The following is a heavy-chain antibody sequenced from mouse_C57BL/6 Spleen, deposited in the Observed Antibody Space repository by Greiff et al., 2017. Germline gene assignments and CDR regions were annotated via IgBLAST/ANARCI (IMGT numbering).Heavy chain of an antibody. CDR2: ILPGSGST. CDR1: GYTFTGYW. J-gene: IGHJ3*01. D-gene: IGHD2-4*01. V-gene: IGHV1-9*01. Sequence: QVQLQQSGAELMKPGASVKLSCKATGYTFTGYWIEWVKQRPGHGLEWIGEILPGSGSTNYNEKFKGKATFTADTSSNTAYLQLSSLTPEDSAIYSYARRPSTDSWFAYWGQGTLVTVSA. CDR3: ARRPSTDSWFAY.